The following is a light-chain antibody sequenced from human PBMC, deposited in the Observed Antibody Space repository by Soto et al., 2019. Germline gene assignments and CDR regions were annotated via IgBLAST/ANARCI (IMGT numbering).Light chain of an antibody. CDR2: GAS. V-gene: IGKV3-20*01. J-gene: IGKJ3*01. CDR1: QSVSSSY. CDR3: QQYGGSPGFT. Sequence: EIVLTQSPGTLSLSPGERATLSCRASQSVSSSYLAWYQHKPGQAPRLLIYGASSRATGIPDRFSGSGSGTDFTLTRSRLEPEDFAVYYFQQYGGSPGFTFGQGTKVDTK.